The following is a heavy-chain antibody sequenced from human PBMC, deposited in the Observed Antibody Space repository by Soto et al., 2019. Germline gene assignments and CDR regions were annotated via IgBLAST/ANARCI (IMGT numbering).Heavy chain of an antibody. CDR1: GGTFSSYA. CDR2: IIPIFGTA. J-gene: IGHJ4*02. Sequence: GASVKVSYKASGGTFSSYAISWVRQAPGQGLEWMGGIIPIFGTANYAQKFQGRVTITADESTSTAYMELSSLRSEYTAVYYCARDQFSGIGYWGQGTLVTVSS. V-gene: IGHV1-69*13. CDR3: ARDQFSGIGY. D-gene: IGHD6-13*01.